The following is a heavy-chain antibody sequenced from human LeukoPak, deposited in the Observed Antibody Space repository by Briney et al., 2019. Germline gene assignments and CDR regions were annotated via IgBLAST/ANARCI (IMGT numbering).Heavy chain of an antibody. CDR2: IKQDGSEK. V-gene: IGHV3-7*01. CDR1: GFTFSSYW. CDR3: AREAAARPSWFDP. Sequence: PGGSLRLSCAASGFTFSSYWMSWVRQAPGKGLEWVANIKQDGSEKYYVDSVKGRFTISRDNAKNSLYLQMNRLRAEDTAVYYCAREAAARPSWFDPWGQGTLVTVSS. D-gene: IGHD6-13*01. J-gene: IGHJ5*02.